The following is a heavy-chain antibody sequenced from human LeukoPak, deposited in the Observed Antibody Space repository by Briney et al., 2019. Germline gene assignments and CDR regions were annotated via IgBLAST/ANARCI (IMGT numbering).Heavy chain of an antibody. D-gene: IGHD4-11*01. CDR3: ARHIGLQAYGMDV. V-gene: IGHV4-59*08. J-gene: IGHJ6*02. Sequence: PSETLSLTCTVSGGSISSYYWSWIRQPPGKGLEWIGYIYYSGSTNYNPSLKSRVTISVDTSKNQFSLKLSSVTAADTAVYYCARHIGLQAYGMDVWGQGTTVTVSS. CDR2: IYYSGST. CDR1: GGSISSYY.